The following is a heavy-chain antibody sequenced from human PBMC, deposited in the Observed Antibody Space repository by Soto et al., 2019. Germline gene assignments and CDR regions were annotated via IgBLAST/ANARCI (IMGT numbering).Heavy chain of an antibody. D-gene: IGHD6-13*01. CDR2: INHSGST. CDR3: AREARLDYIIAAAGPYDY. J-gene: IGHJ4*02. Sequence: SETLSLTCAVYGGSFSGYYWSWIRQPPGKGLEWIGEINHSGSTNFNPSLKSRVTISVDTSKNQFSLKLSSVTAADTAVYYCAREARLDYIIAAAGPYDYWGQGTLVTVSS. V-gene: IGHV4-34*01. CDR1: GGSFSGYY.